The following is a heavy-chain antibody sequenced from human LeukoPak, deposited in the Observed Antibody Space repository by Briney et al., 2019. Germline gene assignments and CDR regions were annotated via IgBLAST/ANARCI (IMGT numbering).Heavy chain of an antibody. V-gene: IGHV4-4*07. CDR1: GGSISSYY. CDR3: AREGSSWYQAGYYYYYYMDV. Sequence: SETLSLTCTVSGGSISSYYWSWIRQPAGKGLDLIGRVYTSGSTSYNPSLKSRVTMSVDTSKNQFSLKLSSVTAADTAVYYCAREGSSWYQAGYYYYYYMDVWGKGTTVTVSS. J-gene: IGHJ6*03. D-gene: IGHD6-13*01. CDR2: VYTSGST.